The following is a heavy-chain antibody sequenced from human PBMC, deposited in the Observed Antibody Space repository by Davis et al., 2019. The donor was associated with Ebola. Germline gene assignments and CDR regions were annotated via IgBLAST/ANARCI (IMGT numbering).Heavy chain of an antibody. CDR3: ARPHTLGYCSGGSCYTWFDP. V-gene: IGHV4-39*01. J-gene: IGHJ5*02. CDR2: IYSSGNT. CDR1: GASVSSTRYH. D-gene: IGHD2-15*01. Sequence: MPSETLSLTCSVSGASVSSTRYHWGWIRQPPGKGLEWIGSIYSSGNTYYNPSLKSRVTISLDTSRNQFSLNLYSVTAADTAVYYCARPHTLGYCSGGSCYTWFDPWGQGTLVTVSS.